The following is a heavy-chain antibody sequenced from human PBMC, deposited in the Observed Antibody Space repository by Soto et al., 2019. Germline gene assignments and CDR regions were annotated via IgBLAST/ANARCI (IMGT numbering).Heavy chain of an antibody. V-gene: IGHV3-23*01. CDR2: ISGSGGST. CDR1: GFTFSSYA. D-gene: IGHD5-12*01. J-gene: IGHJ4*02. Sequence: EVQLLESGGGLVQPGGSLRLSCAASGFTFSSYAMSWVRQAPGKGLEWVSAISGSGGSTYYADSVKGRFTISRDNSKNTLYLQMNSLRAEDTAVYYCAKAIDEQEMATIGGYYFDYWGQGTLVTVSS. CDR3: AKAIDEQEMATIGGYYFDY.